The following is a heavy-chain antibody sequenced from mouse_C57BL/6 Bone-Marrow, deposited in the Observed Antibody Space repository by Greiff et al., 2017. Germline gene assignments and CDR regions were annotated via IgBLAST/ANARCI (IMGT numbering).Heavy chain of an antibody. CDR3: ANSPRFAY. CDR2: IYPRSGNT. Sequence: VQLQQSGAELMKPGASVKLSCKATGYTFTGYWIEWVKQRPGHGLEWIGEIYPRSGNTYYNEKFKGKATLTADKSSSTAYMELRSLTSEDSAVYFCANSPRFAYWGQGTLVTVSA. V-gene: IGHV1-9*01. J-gene: IGHJ3*01. CDR1: GYTFTGYW.